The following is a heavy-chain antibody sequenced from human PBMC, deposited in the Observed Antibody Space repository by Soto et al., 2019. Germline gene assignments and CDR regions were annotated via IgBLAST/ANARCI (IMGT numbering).Heavy chain of an antibody. CDR2: INPSGGST. CDR1: GYTFTSYY. D-gene: IGHD3-3*01. CDR3: ARDQSDFLSGYRFLREINYYMDV. Sequence: ASVKVSCKASGYTFTSYYMHWVRQAPGQGLEWMGIINPSGGSTSYAQKFQGRVTMTRDTSTSTVYMELSSLRSEDTAVYYCARDQSDFLSGYRFLREINYYMDVWGKGTTVTVSS. V-gene: IGHV1-46*03. J-gene: IGHJ6*03.